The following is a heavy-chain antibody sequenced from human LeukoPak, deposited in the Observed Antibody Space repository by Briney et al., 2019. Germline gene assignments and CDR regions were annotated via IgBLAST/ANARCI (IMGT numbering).Heavy chain of an antibody. CDR3: ARETIDITIIEVVRMGDAFDI. D-gene: IGHD3-22*01. CDR1: GFTFSSYS. CDR2: ISSSSSYI. Sequence: GGSLRLSCAASGFTFSSYSMNWVRQAPGKGLEWVSSISSSSSYIYYADSVKGRFTISRDNAKNSLYLQMNSLRAEDTAVYYCARETIDITIIEVVRMGDAFDIWGQGTMVAVSS. V-gene: IGHV3-21*01. J-gene: IGHJ3*02.